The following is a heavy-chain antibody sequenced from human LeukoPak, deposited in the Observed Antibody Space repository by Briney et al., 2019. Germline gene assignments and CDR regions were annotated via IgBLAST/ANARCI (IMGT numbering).Heavy chain of an antibody. CDR2: INHSGST. D-gene: IGHD4/OR15-4a*01. CDR3: ARGGALNY. J-gene: IGHJ4*02. CDR1: GGSFSGYY. Sequence: SETLSLTCAVYGGSFSGYYWSWIRQPPGKGLEWIGEINHSGSTNYNPSLKSRVTISVDTSKNQFSLKLSSVTAADTAVHYCARGGALNYWGQGTLVTVSS. V-gene: IGHV4-34*01.